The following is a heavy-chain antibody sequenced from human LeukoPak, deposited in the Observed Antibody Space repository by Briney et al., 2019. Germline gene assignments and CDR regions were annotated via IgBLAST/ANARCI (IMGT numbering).Heavy chain of an antibody. Sequence: SETLSLTCTVSGGSISSGSYYWSWIRQPAGMGLEWIGRIYASGSTNYNPSLKSRVTISVDMSKNQFSLKLSSVTAADTAVYYCARGYDPSRDAFDIWAQGTMVTVSS. CDR1: GGSISSGSYY. CDR2: IYASGST. V-gene: IGHV4-61*02. J-gene: IGHJ3*02. D-gene: IGHD3-22*01. CDR3: ARGYDPSRDAFDI.